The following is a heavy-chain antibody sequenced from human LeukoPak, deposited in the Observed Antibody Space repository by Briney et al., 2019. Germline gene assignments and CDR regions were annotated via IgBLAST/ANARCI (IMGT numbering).Heavy chain of an antibody. CDR2: MNPNSGNT. CDR1: GYTFTSYG. V-gene: IGHV1-8*02. CDR3: ARAAFDWFGMDV. Sequence: ASVKVSCKASGYTFTSYGISWVRQAPGQGLEWMGWMNPNSGNTGYAQKFQGRVTMTRNTSISTAYMELSSLRSEDTAVYYCARAAFDWFGMDVWGQGTTVTVSS. D-gene: IGHD3-9*01. J-gene: IGHJ6*02.